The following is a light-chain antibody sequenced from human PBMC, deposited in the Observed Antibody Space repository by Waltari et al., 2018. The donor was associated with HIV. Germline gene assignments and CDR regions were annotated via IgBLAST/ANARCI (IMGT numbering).Light chain of an antibody. V-gene: IGKV1-27*01. CDR2: AAS. J-gene: IGKJ3*01. Sequence: DIQMTQSPSSLSASVGDRVTITCRASQGISNYLAWYQQKPGKVPKLLIYAASTLQSGVPSRFSGSGSGTDFTLTISSLQPEDVATYYCQKYNSAPQGFTFGPETKVDIK. CDR1: QGISNY. CDR3: QKYNSAPQGFT.